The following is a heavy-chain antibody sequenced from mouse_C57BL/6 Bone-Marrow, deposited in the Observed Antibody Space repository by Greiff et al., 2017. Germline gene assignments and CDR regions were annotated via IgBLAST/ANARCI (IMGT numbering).Heavy chain of an antibody. CDR3: ARTRVRGPFDY. D-gene: IGHD2-14*01. V-gene: IGHV5-17*01. CDR2: ISSGSSTI. CDR1: GFTFRDYG. J-gene: IGHJ2*01. Sequence: EVMLVASGGGLVKPGGSLKLSFAASGFTFRDYGMHWVRPAPEKGLEWVAYISSGSSTIYYQDTVKGRVTMSRDHAKNTLFLQMTSLRSEDTAMYYCARTRVRGPFDYWGQGTTLTVAS.